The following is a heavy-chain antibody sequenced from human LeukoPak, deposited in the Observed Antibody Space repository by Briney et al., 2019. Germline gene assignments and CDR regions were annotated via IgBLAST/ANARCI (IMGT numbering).Heavy chain of an antibody. D-gene: IGHD3-10*01. V-gene: IGHV3-13*04. CDR3: ARGLPGVRGVDYVFDI. J-gene: IGHJ3*02. Sequence: PGGSLRLSCAASGFTFSYYDMHWVGQATGKGLEWVSVIATGGGTYYAASVEGRFTISRENAKNSVYLQMSSLRAGDTAVYYCARGLPGVRGVDYVFDIWGQGTMVTVSS. CDR1: GFTFSYYD. CDR2: IATGGGT.